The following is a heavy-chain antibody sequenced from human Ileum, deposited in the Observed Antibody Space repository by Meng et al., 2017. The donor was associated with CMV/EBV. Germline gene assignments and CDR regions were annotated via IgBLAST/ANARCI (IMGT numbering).Heavy chain of an antibody. J-gene: IGHJ4*02. V-gene: IGHV3-30-3*01. CDR2: ISYDGSNK. CDR1: GFTFSSYA. CDR3: AKDTTIFGVVITQDYFDY. Sequence: GGSLRLSCAASGFTFSSYAMHWVRQAPGKGLEWVAVISYDGSNKYYADSVKGRFTISRDNSKNTLYLQMNSLRAEDTAVYYCAKDTTIFGVVITQDYFDYWGQGTLVTVSS. D-gene: IGHD3-3*01.